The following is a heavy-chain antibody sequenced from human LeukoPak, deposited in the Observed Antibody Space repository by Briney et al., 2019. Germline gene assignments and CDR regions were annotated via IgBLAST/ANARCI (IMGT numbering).Heavy chain of an antibody. Sequence: GGSLRLSCAASGFTFSDYYMSWIRQAPGKGLEWVSYISSSGSTIYYADSVKGRFTISRDTAQTSLYLQMNSLRAEDTAVYYCARDRPSYDIEGMDVWGQGTTVTVSS. CDR1: GFTFSDYY. J-gene: IGHJ6*02. CDR3: ARDRPSYDIEGMDV. D-gene: IGHD3-9*01. CDR2: ISSSGSTI. V-gene: IGHV3-11*01.